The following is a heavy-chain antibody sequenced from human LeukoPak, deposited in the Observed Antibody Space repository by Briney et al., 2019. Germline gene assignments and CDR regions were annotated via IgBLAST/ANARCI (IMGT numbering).Heavy chain of an antibody. CDR1: GFSFSSSW. D-gene: IGHD1-1*01. V-gene: IGHV3-7*01. CDR3: ARDPENGALDI. Sequence: PGGSLRLSCAASGFSFSSSWMSWVRQAPGKGLEWVADIDPAGGGIVYVDSVKGRFTISRDNAKSSVYLQMSGLRAEDSAAYYCARDPENGALDIWGQGTMVTVSS. J-gene: IGHJ3*02. CDR2: IDPAGGGI.